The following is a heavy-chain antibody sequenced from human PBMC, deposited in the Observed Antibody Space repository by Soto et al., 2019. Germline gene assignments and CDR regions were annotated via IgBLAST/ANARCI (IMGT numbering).Heavy chain of an antibody. CDR3: AKTSPGVANALDY. J-gene: IGHJ4*02. D-gene: IGHD5-12*01. V-gene: IGHV4-59*01. CDR1: GGSISSYY. Sequence: SETLSLTCTVSGGSISSYYWSWIRQPPGKGLEWIGYIYYSGSTNYNPSLKSRVTISRDNSKNTLYLQMNSLRAEDTAVYYCAKTSPGVANALDYWGQGTLVTVSS. CDR2: IYYSGST.